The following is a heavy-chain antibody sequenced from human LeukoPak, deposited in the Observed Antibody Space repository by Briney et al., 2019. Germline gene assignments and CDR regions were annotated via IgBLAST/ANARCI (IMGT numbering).Heavy chain of an antibody. V-gene: IGHV3-48*03. D-gene: IGHD1-26*01. J-gene: IGHJ4*02. Sequence: AGSLRLSCAASGVTFSSYEMNWVRQAPGTGLEWVSYISSSGSTRYYADSVKGRFTISRDNAKNSLYLRMNSLRAEDTAVYYCARESGSAGDFDYWGQGTLVTVSS. CDR1: GVTFSSYE. CDR2: ISSSGSTR. CDR3: ARESGSAGDFDY.